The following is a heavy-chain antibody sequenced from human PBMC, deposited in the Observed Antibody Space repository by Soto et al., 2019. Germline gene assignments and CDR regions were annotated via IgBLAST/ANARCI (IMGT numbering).Heavy chain of an antibody. D-gene: IGHD5-18*01. CDR3: ARLRGYSYGYYYYGMDV. CDR2: INHSGST. Sequence: SETLSLTCAVYGGSFSGYYWSWIRQPPGKGLEWIGEINHSGSTNYNPSLKSRVTISVDTSKNQCSLKLSSVTAADTAVYYCARLRGYSYGYYYYGMDVWGQGTTVTVSS. V-gene: IGHV4-34*01. J-gene: IGHJ6*02. CDR1: GGSFSGYY.